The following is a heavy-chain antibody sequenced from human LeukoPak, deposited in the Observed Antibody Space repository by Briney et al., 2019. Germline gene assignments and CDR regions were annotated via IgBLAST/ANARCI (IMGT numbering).Heavy chain of an antibody. CDR2: IKQDGSEK. CDR3: ARDLTTKAGVMDV. D-gene: IGHD4/OR15-4a*01. J-gene: IGHJ6*02. V-gene: IGHV3-7*01. CDR1: GFTFSSYW. Sequence: GGSLRLSCAASGFTFSSYWMGWVRQAPGKGLEWVANIKQDGSEKYYVDSVKGRFTISRDNAKNSLYLQMNSLRAEDTAVYYCARDLTTKAGVMDVWGQGTTVTVSS.